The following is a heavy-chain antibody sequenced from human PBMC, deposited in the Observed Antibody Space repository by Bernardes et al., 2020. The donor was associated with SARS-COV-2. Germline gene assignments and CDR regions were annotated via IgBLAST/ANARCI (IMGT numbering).Heavy chain of an antibody. D-gene: IGHD3-10*01. J-gene: IGHJ4*02. Sequence: ASVKVSCKASGYTFTGYCMHWVRQAPGQGLEWMGWINPNSGGTNYAQKFQGRVTMTRDTSISTAYMELSRLRSDDTAVYYCARRSRDTMVRGVIMGVFDYWGQGTLVTVSS. CDR2: INPNSGGT. CDR1: GYTFTGYC. CDR3: ARRSRDTMVRGVIMGVFDY. V-gene: IGHV1-2*02.